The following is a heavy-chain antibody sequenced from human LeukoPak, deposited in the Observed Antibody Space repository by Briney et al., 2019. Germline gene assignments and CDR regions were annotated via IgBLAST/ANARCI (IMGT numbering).Heavy chain of an antibody. D-gene: IGHD3-22*01. V-gene: IGHV3-53*01. J-gene: IGHJ4*02. CDR3: ARGRGYYYDSSGYYLGD. Sequence: GGSLRLSCAASGFTVSSNYMSWVRQAPGKGLEWVSVIYSGGSTYYADSVKGRFTISRDNSKNTLYLQMNSLRAGDTAVYYCARGRGYYYDSSGYYLGDWGQGTLVTVSS. CDR1: GFTVSSNY. CDR2: IYSGGST.